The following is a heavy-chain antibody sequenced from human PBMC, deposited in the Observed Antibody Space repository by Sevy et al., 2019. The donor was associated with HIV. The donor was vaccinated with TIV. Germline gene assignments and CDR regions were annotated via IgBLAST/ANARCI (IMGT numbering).Heavy chain of an antibody. J-gene: IGHJ4*02. Sequence: GGSLRLSCAASGFTLSCCWMHWVRQAPGKGLVWVSRINNDGSTTTYADSVRGRFTISRDNAKNTLYLQMNSLRAEDTAVYYCARGRTASFDYWGQGTLVTVSS. V-gene: IGHV3-74*03. CDR3: ARGRTASFDY. CDR1: GFTLSCCW. D-gene: IGHD5-18*01. CDR2: INNDGSTT.